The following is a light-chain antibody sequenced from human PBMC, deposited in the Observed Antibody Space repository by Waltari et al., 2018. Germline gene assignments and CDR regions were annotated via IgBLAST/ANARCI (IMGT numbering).Light chain of an antibody. CDR1: SGHSSYA. CDR3: QTWGTGIPV. V-gene: IGLV4-69*01. J-gene: IGLJ2*01. CDR2: LNSDGSH. Sequence: QLVLTQSPSASASLGASVKLTCTLSSGHSSYAIAWHQQQPEKGPRYLMKLNSDGSHSKGDGIPDRFSGSSSGAERYLTISSLQSEDEADYYCQTWGTGIPVFCGGTKLTVL.